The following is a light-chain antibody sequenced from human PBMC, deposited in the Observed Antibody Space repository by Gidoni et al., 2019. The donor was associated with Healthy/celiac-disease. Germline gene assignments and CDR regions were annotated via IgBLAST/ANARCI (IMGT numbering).Light chain of an antibody. CDR3: SSYTSSSTYV. Sequence: QSALTQPAPVFGSPGQSITISCTGTSSDVGGYNYVSWYQQHPGKAPKLMIYEVSKRPSGVSNRFSGSKSGNTASLTISGLQAEDEADYYCSSYTSSSTYVFGTGTKVTVL. V-gene: IGLV2-14*01. J-gene: IGLJ1*01. CDR2: EVS. CDR1: SSDVGGYNY.